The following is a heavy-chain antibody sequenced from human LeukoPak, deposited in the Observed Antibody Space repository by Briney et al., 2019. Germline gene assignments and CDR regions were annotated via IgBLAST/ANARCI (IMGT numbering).Heavy chain of an antibody. CDR3: AKDPASLRYFDWSEYYFDY. CDR2: IRYDGSNK. D-gene: IGHD3-9*01. CDR1: GFTFSSYG. Sequence: PGGSLRLSCAASGFTFSSYGMHWVRQAPGKGLEWVAFIRYDGSNKYYADSVKGRFTISRDNSKNTLYLQMNSLRAEDTAVYYCAKDPASLRYFDWSEYYFDYWGQGTLVTVSS. V-gene: IGHV3-30*02. J-gene: IGHJ4*02.